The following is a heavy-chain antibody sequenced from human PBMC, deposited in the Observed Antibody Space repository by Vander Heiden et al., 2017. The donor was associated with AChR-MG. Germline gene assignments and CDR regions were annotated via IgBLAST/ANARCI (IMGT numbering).Heavy chain of an antibody. CDR1: GLPVSSNH. J-gene: IGHJ4*01. CDR3: VKDRVTREGLGDH. V-gene: IGHV3-53*01. Sequence: EVQLGESGGGLIQPGGSLRLSWAASGLPVSSNHMSWVRQAPGKGLELVSVIYSGGLTSYADSWKGRFTISRDNSKNTLYLQLKRLRAEDTAVYCCVKDRVTREGLGDHWGYGPLVTISS. CDR2: IYSGGLT. D-gene: IGHD5-18*01.